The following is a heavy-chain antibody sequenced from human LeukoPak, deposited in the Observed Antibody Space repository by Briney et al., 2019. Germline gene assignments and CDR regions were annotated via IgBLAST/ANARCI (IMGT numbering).Heavy chain of an antibody. D-gene: IGHD1-26*01. V-gene: IGHV3-53*01. J-gene: IGHJ6*03. CDR1: GFTVSSNY. CDR3: ARERLYSGSYAFYMDV. CDR2: IYSGGST. Sequence: GGSLRLSCAASGFTVSSNYMSWVRQAPGKGLEWVSVIYSGGSTYYAGSVKGRFTISRDNSKNTLYLQMNSLRAEDTAVYYCARERLYSGSYAFYMDVWGKGTTVTVSS.